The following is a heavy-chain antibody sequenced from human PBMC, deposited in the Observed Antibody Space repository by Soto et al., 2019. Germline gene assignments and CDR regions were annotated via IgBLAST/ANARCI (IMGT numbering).Heavy chain of an antibody. D-gene: IGHD3-3*01. CDR1: GGSISSSSYY. V-gene: IGHV4-39*01. Sequence: SETLSLTCSVSGGSISSSSYYWGWIRQPPGKGLEWIGSIYYSGSTYYNPSLKSRVTISVDTSKNQFSLKLSSVTAADTAVYYCASFTIFGVVIYAFDIWGQGTMVTVSS. J-gene: IGHJ3*02. CDR2: IYYSGST. CDR3: ASFTIFGVVIYAFDI.